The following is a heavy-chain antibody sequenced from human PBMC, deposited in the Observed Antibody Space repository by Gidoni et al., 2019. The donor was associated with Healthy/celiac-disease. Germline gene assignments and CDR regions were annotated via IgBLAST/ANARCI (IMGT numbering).Heavy chain of an antibody. V-gene: IGHV1-69*06. J-gene: IGHJ6*02. CDR1: GGTFSSYA. CDR2: ITPIFSTA. CDR3: ARAPDYGDYVLGGMDV. D-gene: IGHD4-17*01. Sequence: HVQLVQSGSAFKKPGSSVKVSCKSSGGTFSSYAISWVRQAPGQGLEWMGGITPIFSTANYAQKFQGRVTITADKSTSTAYMELSSLRSEDTAVYYCARAPDYGDYVLGGMDVWGQGTTVTVSS.